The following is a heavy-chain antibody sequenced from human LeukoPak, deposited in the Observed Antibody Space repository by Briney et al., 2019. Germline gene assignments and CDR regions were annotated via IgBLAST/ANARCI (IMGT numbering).Heavy chain of an antibody. CDR2: INAGNGNT. CDR1: GYTFTSYA. J-gene: IGHJ4*02. V-gene: IGHV1-3*03. Sequence: ASVKVSCKASGYTFTSYAVNWVRQAPGQRLEWMGWINAGNGNTKYSQEFQGRVTITRDTSASAAYMELSSLRSEDMAVSYCARGIWSSHSVGYYFDSWGQGTLVTVSS. CDR3: ARGIWSSHSVGYYFDS. D-gene: IGHD5/OR15-5a*01.